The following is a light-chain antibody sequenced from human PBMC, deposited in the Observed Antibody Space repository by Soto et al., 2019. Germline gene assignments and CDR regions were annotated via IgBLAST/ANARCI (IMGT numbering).Light chain of an antibody. CDR3: QQTYSDIS. V-gene: IGKV3-11*01. CDR2: GAS. J-gene: IGKJ4*01. CDR1: ENVRTF. Sequence: PGERATLSCRASENVRTFVDWYQQKPGQAPRLLIYGASNRATDIPARFSGSGSGTDFTLTISNLEPEDFASYHCQQTYSDISFGGGTKV.